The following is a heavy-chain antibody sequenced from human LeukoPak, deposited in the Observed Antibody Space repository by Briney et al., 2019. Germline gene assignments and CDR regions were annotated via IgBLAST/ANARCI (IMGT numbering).Heavy chain of an antibody. CDR2: ISASGVST. D-gene: IGHD3-22*01. V-gene: IGHV3-23*01. J-gene: IGHJ4*02. CDR3: AKEGTLYYSDRIPY. Sequence: GGSLRLSCAASGFTFRGYAMSWARQAPGKGLEWVSSISASGVSTYYADSVKGRFTISRDNSKNTLYPQMNSLRAEDTAIYYCAKEGTLYYSDRIPYWGQGTLVTVSS. CDR1: GFTFRGYA.